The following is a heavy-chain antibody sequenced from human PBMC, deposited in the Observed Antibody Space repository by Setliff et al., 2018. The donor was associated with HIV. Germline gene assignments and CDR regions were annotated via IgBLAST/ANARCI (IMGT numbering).Heavy chain of an antibody. CDR3: ARGKYFDF. J-gene: IGHJ4*02. Sequence: ASVKVSCKTFGYRITDYSITWIRQVPGQGLEWMGWISANSGYTDYSQEFQDRVTMTADPSTTTAYMELTNLNSDDTAIYYCARGKYFDFWGQGTLVTV. CDR1: GYRITDYS. V-gene: IGHV1-18*04. CDR2: ISANSGYT.